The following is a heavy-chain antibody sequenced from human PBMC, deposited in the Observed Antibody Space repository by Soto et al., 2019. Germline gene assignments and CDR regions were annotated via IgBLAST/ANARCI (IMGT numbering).Heavy chain of an antibody. CDR2: INAHSGGT. CDR3: AKDLTRQLAYWLDP. D-gene: IGHD6-6*01. Sequence: ASVKVSCKASGFSFTGYYIHWLRQAPGQGLEGMGWINAHSGGTEYAQKFQGRVTLTRDTSISTAYMTLSSLRSDDTAIYYCAKDLTRQLAYWLDPWGQVTQVTVSS. CDR1: GFSFTGYY. J-gene: IGHJ5*02. V-gene: IGHV1-2*02.